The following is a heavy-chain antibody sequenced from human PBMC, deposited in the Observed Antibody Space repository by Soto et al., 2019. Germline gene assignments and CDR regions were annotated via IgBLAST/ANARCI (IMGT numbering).Heavy chain of an antibody. D-gene: IGHD3-3*01. CDR1: GFTFSSYA. J-gene: IGHJ3*02. V-gene: IGHV3-23*01. Sequence: GGSLRLSCAASGFTFSSYAMSWVRQAPGKGLEWVSAISGSGGSTYYADSVKGRFTISRDNSKNTLYLQMNSLRAEDTAVYYCATLTITIFGVVPSFDIWGQGTMVTVSS. CDR2: ISGSGGST. CDR3: ATLTITIFGVVPSFDI.